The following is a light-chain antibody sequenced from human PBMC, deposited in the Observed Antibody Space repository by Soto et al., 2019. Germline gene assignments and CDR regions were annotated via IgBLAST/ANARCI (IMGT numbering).Light chain of an antibody. CDR2: GAS. CDR3: QQSYSTPRT. Sequence: DIQMTQSPSSLSASVGDRVTITCRASQSISSYLNWYQQKPGKAPKLLIYGASSLQSGVPSRFSGSGSGTDFTLTISSLQPEDFATYYCQQSYSTPRTFGQGTRWKSN. J-gene: IGKJ1*01. V-gene: IGKV1-39*01. CDR1: QSISSY.